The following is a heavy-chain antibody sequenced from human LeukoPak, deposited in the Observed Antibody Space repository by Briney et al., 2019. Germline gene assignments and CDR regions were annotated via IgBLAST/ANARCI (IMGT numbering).Heavy chain of an antibody. Sequence: GGSLRLSCAASGFTVSSNYMSWVRQAPGKGLEWVSVIYSGGSTYYADSVKGRFTISRDNSKNTLYLQMNSLRAEDTAVYYCASEWGGANWNPTTWGKGTLVTVSS. CDR2: IYSGGST. CDR1: GFTVSSNY. V-gene: IGHV3-53*01. CDR3: ASEWGGANWNPTT. J-gene: IGHJ5*02. D-gene: IGHD1-1*01.